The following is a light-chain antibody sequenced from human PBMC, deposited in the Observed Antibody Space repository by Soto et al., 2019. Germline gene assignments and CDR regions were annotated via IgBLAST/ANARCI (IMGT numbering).Light chain of an antibody. CDR1: SSNIGSHT. CDR2: SNN. J-gene: IGLJ2*01. Sequence: QSVLTQPPSASGTPGQTVAISCSGGSSNIGSHTVNWYQQLPVTAPRLLIYSNNQRPSGVPDRFSGSKSGTSASLAISGLQSEYEGDYYCAAWDDSLNGVVFGGGTKVTVL. CDR3: AAWDDSLNGVV. V-gene: IGLV1-44*01.